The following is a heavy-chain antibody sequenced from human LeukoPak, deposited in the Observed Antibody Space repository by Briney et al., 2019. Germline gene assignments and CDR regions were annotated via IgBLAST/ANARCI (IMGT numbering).Heavy chain of an antibody. J-gene: IGHJ6*03. CDR1: GFTFDDYA. CDR3: AKGGGGTNYYCMDV. Sequence: PGGSLRLSCAASGFTFDDYAMHWVRQAPGKGLEWVSGISWNSGSIGYADSVKGRFTISRDNAKNSLYLQMNSLRAEDMALYYCAKGGGGTNYYCMDVWGKGTTVTVSS. CDR2: ISWNSGSI. V-gene: IGHV3-9*03. D-gene: IGHD1-1*01.